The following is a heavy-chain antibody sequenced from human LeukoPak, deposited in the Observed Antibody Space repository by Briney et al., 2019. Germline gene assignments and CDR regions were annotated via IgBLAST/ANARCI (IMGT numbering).Heavy chain of an antibody. D-gene: IGHD3-10*01. V-gene: IGHV1-24*01. J-gene: IGHJ4*02. CDR2: FDRETDET. Sequence: VGSVLDSCKLSGVILTELSVHGLRLAPGKGLERMGSFDRETDETMYAHQLRGILIVTEDRSAATAFLQLRSLTFEDTAVYYCVTDHYNNPGNFDFWCQGTPAAVS. CDR3: VTDHYNNPGNFDF. CDR1: GVILTELS.